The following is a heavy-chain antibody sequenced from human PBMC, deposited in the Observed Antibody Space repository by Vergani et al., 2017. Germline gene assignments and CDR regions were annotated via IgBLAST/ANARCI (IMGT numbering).Heavy chain of an antibody. V-gene: IGHV2-5*01. Sequence: QSTLKESGPTLVKPTQTLTLTCTFSGFSLSTSGVGVGWIRQPPGKALEWLALIYWNDDKRYSPSLKSRLTITKDTSKNQVVLTMTNMDPVDTATYYCAXTDLLTGYYTFDYWGQGTLVTVSS. D-gene: IGHD3-9*01. CDR1: GFSLSTSGVG. CDR3: AXTDLLTGYYTFDY. J-gene: IGHJ4*02. CDR2: IYWNDDK.